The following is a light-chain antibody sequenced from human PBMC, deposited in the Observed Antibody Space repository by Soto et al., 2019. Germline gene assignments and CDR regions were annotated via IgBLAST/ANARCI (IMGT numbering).Light chain of an antibody. CDR1: SSNIGSNS. J-gene: IGLJ1*01. V-gene: IGLV1-47*02. Sequence: QSVLTHPPSVSGTPGQRVTMSCSGSSSNIGSNSVYWYQQLPGTAPKLLIYNNNQRPAGVPDRFSGSKSGTSGSLAISGLRSEDEADYFCAAWDGSLSGRVVFGTGTKVTVL. CDR2: NNN. CDR3: AAWDGSLSGRVV.